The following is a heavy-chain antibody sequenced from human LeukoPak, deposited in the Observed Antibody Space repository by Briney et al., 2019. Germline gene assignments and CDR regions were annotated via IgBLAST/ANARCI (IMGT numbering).Heavy chain of an antibody. Sequence: GGSLGLSCAASGFTFSDSYMSWIRQAPGKGLEYVSYISSGGDTIYYADSVKGRFTISRDNAKNSLYLQMNSLRAEDTAVYYCTRVEAFDIWGQGTMVTVSS. CDR3: TRVEAFDI. J-gene: IGHJ3*02. CDR2: ISSGGDTI. D-gene: IGHD1-1*01. V-gene: IGHV3-11*01. CDR1: GFTFSDSY.